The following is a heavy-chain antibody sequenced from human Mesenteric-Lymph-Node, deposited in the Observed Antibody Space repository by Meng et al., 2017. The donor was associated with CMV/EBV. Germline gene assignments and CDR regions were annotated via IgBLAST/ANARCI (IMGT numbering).Heavy chain of an antibody. CDR2: ISWDDDK. CDR3: AHRRLSTSWYYSSRNYFDY. CDR1: ITREVG. D-gene: IGHD6-13*01. V-gene: IGHV2-5*02. Sequence: ITREVGVGGIRQPPGRALEWLALISWDDDKRYSPSLRSRLTVTKDTSKNQVVLTMTNWDPVDTGTYYCAHRRLSTSWYYSSRNYFDYWGQGNLVTVSS. J-gene: IGHJ4*02.